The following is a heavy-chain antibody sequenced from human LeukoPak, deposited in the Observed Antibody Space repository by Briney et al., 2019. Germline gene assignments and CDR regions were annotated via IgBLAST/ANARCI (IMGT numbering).Heavy chain of an antibody. Sequence: PGGSLRLSCTASEFTFTMQAMSWVRQAPGKGLQWVAGISGSGGKTDYADSVKDRLTISRDNSKNTLYLQMSSLRVDDTAIYYCAGFRDYCSGTTCYGNDAFDIWGQGTMVIVSS. V-gene: IGHV3-23*01. D-gene: IGHD2-2*01. CDR1: EFTFTMQA. CDR3: AGFRDYCSGTTCYGNDAFDI. J-gene: IGHJ3*02. CDR2: ISGSGGKT.